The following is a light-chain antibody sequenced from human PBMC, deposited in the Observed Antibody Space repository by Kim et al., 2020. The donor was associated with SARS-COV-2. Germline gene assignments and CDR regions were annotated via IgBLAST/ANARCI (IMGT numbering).Light chain of an antibody. V-gene: IGLV2-11*01. CDR2: DVT. CDR3: SSYAGSYTWV. Sequence: GQSGSISCTGTSSDVGRYNYVSWYQQHPGKAPKLMIYDVTKRPSGVPDRFSGSKSGNTASLTISGLQAEDETDYYCSSYAGSYTWVFGGGTQLTVL. J-gene: IGLJ3*02. CDR1: SSDVGRYNY.